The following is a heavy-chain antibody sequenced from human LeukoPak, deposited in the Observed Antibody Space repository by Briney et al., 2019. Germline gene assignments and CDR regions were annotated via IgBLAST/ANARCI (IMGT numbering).Heavy chain of an antibody. V-gene: IGHV3-30*03. Sequence: GGSLRLSCVASGFTFSSYGMHWVRQAPGKGLEWVAMISYDGSDKYYAESVKGRFTISRDNSKNALYLQMNSLRDEDTAMYSCATLLLGVGGDYWGQGTLVTVSS. D-gene: IGHD2-15*01. CDR1: GFTFSSYG. J-gene: IGHJ4*02. CDR2: ISYDGSDK. CDR3: ATLLLGVGGDY.